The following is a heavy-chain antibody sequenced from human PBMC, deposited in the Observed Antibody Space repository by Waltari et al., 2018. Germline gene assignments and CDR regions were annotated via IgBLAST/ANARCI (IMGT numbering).Heavy chain of an antibody. J-gene: IGHJ5*02. CDR3: ARGTSRSRRWWFDP. D-gene: IGHD6-13*01. Sequence: QVQLVQSGAEVKKPGASVKVSCKASGYTFTSYDINWVRQATGQGLEWMGWSSPNSRNTVYAQKCQGRVTMTRNTSISTAYMELSSLRSEDTAVYYCARGTSRSRRWWFDPWGQGTLVTVSS. CDR2: SSPNSRNT. V-gene: IGHV1-8*01. CDR1: GYTFTSYD.